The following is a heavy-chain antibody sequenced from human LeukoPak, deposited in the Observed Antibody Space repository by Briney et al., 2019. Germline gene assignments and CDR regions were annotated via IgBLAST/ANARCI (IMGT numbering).Heavy chain of an antibody. D-gene: IGHD4-23*01. CDR2: INNDATST. CDR3: AREYGGNRRAFDL. J-gene: IGHJ3*01. CDR1: GFTFSSYW. Sequence: GGSLRLSCAASGFTFSSYWMHWVRQAPGKGLVWVSRINNDATSTIYADSVKGRFTIYRDNAKNTVYLQMNSLRAEDTAAYYCAREYGGNRRAFDLWGQGTMVTLSS. V-gene: IGHV3-74*01.